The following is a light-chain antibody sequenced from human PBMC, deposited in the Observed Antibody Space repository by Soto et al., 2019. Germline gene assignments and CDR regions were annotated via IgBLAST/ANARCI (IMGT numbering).Light chain of an antibody. Sequence: QSALTQPPSASGSPGQSVTISCTGTSSDIGGYNYVSWYQQHPGKAPKLIIYDVTKRPSGVSNRFSGSKSGNTASLTISGIQAEDEGDYYCGSITRSSTSVFGTGTKLTVL. CDR3: GSITRSSTSV. CDR1: SSDIGGYNY. V-gene: IGLV2-14*01. CDR2: DVT. J-gene: IGLJ1*01.